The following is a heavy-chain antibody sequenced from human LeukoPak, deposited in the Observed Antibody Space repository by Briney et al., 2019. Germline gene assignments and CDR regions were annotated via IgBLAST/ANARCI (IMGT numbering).Heavy chain of an antibody. CDR2: ISSSSGTI. V-gene: IGHV3-48*04. J-gene: IGHJ4*02. Sequence: GGSLRLSCAASGFTFSTSPMNWVRQAPGKGPEWVSYISSSSGTIYYADSVKGRFTISRDNAENSLYLQMNSLRAEDTAVYYCARGPGSGHYFDYWGQGTLITVSS. CDR3: ARGPGSGHYFDY. CDR1: GFTFSTSP. D-gene: IGHD2-15*01.